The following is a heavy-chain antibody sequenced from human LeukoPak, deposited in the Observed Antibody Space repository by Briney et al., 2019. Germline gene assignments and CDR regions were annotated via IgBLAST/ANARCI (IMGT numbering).Heavy chain of an antibody. CDR1: GSRFTSYW. J-gene: IGHJ3*02. V-gene: IGHV5-51*01. CDR2: IYPGDSDT. Sequence: GESLKISCKGSGSRFTSYWIGWVRQMPGKGLEWMGIIYPGDSDTRYSPSFQGQVTISADKSISTAYLQWSSLKASDTAMYYCARLDPLGFCSSTSCFAFDIWGQGTMVTVSS. D-gene: IGHD2-2*01. CDR3: ARLDPLGFCSSTSCFAFDI.